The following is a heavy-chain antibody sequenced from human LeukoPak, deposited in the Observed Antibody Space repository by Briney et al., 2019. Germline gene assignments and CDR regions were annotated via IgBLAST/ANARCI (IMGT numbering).Heavy chain of an antibody. Sequence: QPGGSLRLSCVASGFTFSSYWMSWVRQAPGKGLEWVANIKQDGSEKYYVDSVKGRFTISRDNAKNSLYLQMNSLRAEDTAVYYCAREVEGGSYYGYFDYWGQGTLVTVSS. CDR2: IKQDGSEK. J-gene: IGHJ4*02. V-gene: IGHV3-7*01. D-gene: IGHD1-26*01. CDR3: AREVEGGSYYGYFDY. CDR1: GFTFSSYW.